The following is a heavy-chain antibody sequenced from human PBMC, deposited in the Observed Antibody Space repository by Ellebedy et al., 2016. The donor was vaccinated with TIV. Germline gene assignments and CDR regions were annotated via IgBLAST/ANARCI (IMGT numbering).Heavy chain of an antibody. Sequence: GESLKISXAASGFTFSNYAMTWVRQAPGKGLEWVSGIGDTAHNTYYVDSVKGRFTISRDNAKNTLYLQMNSLRDEDTAVYYCAGGAGWLADYWGQGTLVTVSS. CDR3: AGGAGWLADY. J-gene: IGHJ4*02. D-gene: IGHD6-19*01. V-gene: IGHV3-23*01. CDR2: IGDTAHNT. CDR1: GFTFSNYA.